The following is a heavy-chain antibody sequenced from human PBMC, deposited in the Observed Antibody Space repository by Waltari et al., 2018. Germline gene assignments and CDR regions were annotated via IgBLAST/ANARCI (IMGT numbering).Heavy chain of an antibody. D-gene: IGHD2-15*01. CDR1: RYTRSGCS. CDR2: FDRGDGQT. V-gene: IGHV1-24*01. Sequence: QVQVVQSGAEAMQPGASVKVSCKVSRYTRSGCSIHWLRQPRGKGLEWIGRFDRGDGQTTSARKFLGRITMTEDTSTDTAYMELSSLRSEDTGVYYCHLLGRNIVLAGASPSYYSYMDVWGRGTSVTVSS. J-gene: IGHJ6*03. CDR3: HLLGRNIVLAGASPSYYSYMDV.